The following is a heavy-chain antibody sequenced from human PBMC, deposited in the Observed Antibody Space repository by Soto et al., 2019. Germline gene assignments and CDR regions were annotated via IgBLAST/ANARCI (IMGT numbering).Heavy chain of an antibody. V-gene: IGHV1-69*13. CDR2: IIPILGTA. Sequence: SVKVSCKASGGTFSSYAIGWVRQAPGQGLEWMGGIIPILGTANYAQKFQGRVTITADESTSTAYMELSSLRSEDTAVYYCAREPTYNASFRRSLDYWGQGTLVTVSS. CDR1: GGTFSSYA. D-gene: IGHD1-26*01. CDR3: AREPTYNASFRRSLDY. J-gene: IGHJ4*02.